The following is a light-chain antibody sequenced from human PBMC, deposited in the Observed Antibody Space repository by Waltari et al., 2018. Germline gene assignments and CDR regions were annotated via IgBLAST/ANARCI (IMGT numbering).Light chain of an antibody. J-gene: IGKJ1*01. CDR3: QKYESLPAT. CDR2: HAS. V-gene: IGKV3-20*01. CDR1: QSVGKY. Sequence: EIVLTQSPVTLSLSQGERATLSSRASQSVGKYLAWYQQRPGQAPRLLLYHASIRDTGIPERFSGSGSGTDFSLTISRLEPEDFAVYYCQKYESLPATFGQGTTVEIK.